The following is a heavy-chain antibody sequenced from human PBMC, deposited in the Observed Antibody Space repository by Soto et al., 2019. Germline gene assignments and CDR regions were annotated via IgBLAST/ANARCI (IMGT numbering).Heavy chain of an antibody. V-gene: IGHV1-46*03. CDR2: INANGGTT. CDR1: GYSFTTSY. CDR3: ASGLYGDEIDP. D-gene: IGHD4-17*01. Sequence: ASVKVSCKASGYSFTTSYMHWVRQAPGQGLEWMGIINANGGTTNYAQKFQGRVTMTRDTSTSTVYMELSSRRSEHTAVYFCASGLYGDEIDPWGQGTLVPVAS. J-gene: IGHJ5*02.